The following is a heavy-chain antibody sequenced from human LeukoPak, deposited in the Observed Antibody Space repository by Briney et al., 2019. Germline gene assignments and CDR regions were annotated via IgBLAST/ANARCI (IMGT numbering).Heavy chain of an antibody. CDR3: ARDRGQWLFDY. Sequence: ASVKVSCKASGYTFTGYYMHWVRQAPGQGLEWMGWINPNKGDTNYAQKFQGRVTMTRDTSISTAYMEVSRLRSDDTAVCYCARDRGQWLFDYWGQGTLVTVSS. CDR1: GYTFTGYY. J-gene: IGHJ4*02. V-gene: IGHV1-2*02. D-gene: IGHD6-19*01. CDR2: INPNKGDT.